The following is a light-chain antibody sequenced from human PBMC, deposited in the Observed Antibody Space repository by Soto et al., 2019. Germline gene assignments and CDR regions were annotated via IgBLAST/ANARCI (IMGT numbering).Light chain of an antibody. CDR3: SSYTSSSTLKV. J-gene: IGLJ1*01. V-gene: IGLV2-14*01. CDR1: SSDAGGYKY. Sequence: QSALTQPASVSGSPGQSITISCTGTSSDAGGYKYVSWYQQHPGKAPKLMIYEVSNRPSGVSNRFSGSKSGNTASLTISGLQAEDEADYYCSSYTSSSTLKVFGTGTKGTVL. CDR2: EVS.